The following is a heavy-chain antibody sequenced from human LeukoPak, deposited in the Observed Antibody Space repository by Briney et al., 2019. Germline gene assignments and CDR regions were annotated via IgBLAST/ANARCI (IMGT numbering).Heavy chain of an antibody. CDR3: ARARLAWSPAYGDY. Sequence: ASVNVSCKASGYSFTSYAMHWVRQAPGQRLEWMGWINAGNGNTKYSQKFQGRVTITRDTSASTAYMELSSLRSEDTAVYYCARARLAWSPAYGDYWGQGTLVTVSS. CDR2: INAGNGNT. CDR1: GYSFTSYA. J-gene: IGHJ4*02. V-gene: IGHV1-3*01. D-gene: IGHD2-15*01.